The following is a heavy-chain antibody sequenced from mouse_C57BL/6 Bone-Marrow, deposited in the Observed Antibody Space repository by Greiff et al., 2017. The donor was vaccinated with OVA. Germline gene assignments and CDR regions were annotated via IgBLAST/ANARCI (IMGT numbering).Heavy chain of an antibody. V-gene: IGHV1-55*01. CDR3: ARRYDGYYDAMDD. CDR1: GYTFTSYW. D-gene: IGHD2-3*01. CDR2: IYPGSGST. Sequence: QVQLQQPGAELVKPGASVKMSCKASGYTFTSYWITWVKQRPGQGLEWIGDIYPGSGSTNYNEKFKSKATLTVDTSSSTAYMQLSSLTSEDSAVYYCARRYDGYYDAMDDWGQGTSVTVSS. J-gene: IGHJ4*01.